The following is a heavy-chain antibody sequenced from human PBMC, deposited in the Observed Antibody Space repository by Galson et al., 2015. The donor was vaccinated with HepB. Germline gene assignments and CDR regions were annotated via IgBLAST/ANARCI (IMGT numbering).Heavy chain of an antibody. CDR3: ARGGVSGRSLDY. J-gene: IGHJ4*02. CDR1: GYTFTSYG. V-gene: IGHV1-2*02. D-gene: IGHD3-10*01. CDR2: INPNSGGT. Sequence: SVKVSCKASGYTFTSYGISWVRQAPGQGLEWMGWINPNSGGTNYAQKFQGRVTMTRDTSISTAYMELSRLRSDDTAVYYCARGGVSGRSLDYWGQGTLVTVSS.